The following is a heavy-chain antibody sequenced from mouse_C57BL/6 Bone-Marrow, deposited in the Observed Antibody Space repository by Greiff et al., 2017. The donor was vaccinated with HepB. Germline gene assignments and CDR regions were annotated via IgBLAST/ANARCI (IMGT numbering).Heavy chain of an antibody. D-gene: IGHD1-1*01. CDR2: IYPGDGDT. J-gene: IGHJ2*01. CDR1: GYAFSSSW. Sequence: VKVVESGPELVKPGASVKISCKASGYAFSSSWMNWVKQRPGKGLEWIGRIYPGDGDTNYNGKFKGKATLTADKSSSTAYMQLSSLTSEDSAVYFCARGGTTVVDYWGQGTTLTVSS. V-gene: IGHV1-82*01. CDR3: ARGGTTVVDY.